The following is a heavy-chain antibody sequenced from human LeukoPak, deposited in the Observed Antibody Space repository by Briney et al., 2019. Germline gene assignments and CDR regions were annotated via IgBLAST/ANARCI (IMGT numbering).Heavy chain of an antibody. CDR2: IYYSGST. D-gene: IGHD3-10*01. CDR3: ARGLKSGIDP. V-gene: IGHV4-59*01. CDR1: GGSISSYY. Sequence: SETTSLTCTVSGGSISSYYWSWIRQPPGKGLEWIGYIYYSGSTNYNPSLKSRVTISVDTSKNQFSLKLSSVTAADTAVYYCARGLKSGIDPWGQGTLVTVSS. J-gene: IGHJ5*02.